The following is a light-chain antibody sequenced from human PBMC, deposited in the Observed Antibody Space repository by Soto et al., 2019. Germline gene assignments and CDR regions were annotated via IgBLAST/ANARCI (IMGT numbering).Light chain of an antibody. V-gene: IGLV3-1*01. CDR1: KLGDKY. CDR3: QAWDGKTVV. Sequence: SYELTQPPSVSVSPGQTASITCSGDKLGDKYVCWYHQKPGQSPVLVIYQDRKRPSGIPERFSGSHSGNTATLTISETQAMDEGDYYCQAWDGKTVVFGGGTKLTVL. J-gene: IGLJ2*01. CDR2: QDR.